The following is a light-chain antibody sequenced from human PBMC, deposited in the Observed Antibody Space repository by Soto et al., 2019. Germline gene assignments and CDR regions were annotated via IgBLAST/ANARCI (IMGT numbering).Light chain of an antibody. CDR1: QSISSY. V-gene: IGKV1-39*01. J-gene: IGKJ1*01. CDR2: AAS. Sequence: DIQMTQSPSSLSASVGERVTITCRASQSISSYLNWYQQKPGKAPKLLIYAASSLQSGVPSRFSGSGSGTDFTLTISSLQSEDFATYYCQQSYSTLRTFGQGTKVEIK. CDR3: QQSYSTLRT.